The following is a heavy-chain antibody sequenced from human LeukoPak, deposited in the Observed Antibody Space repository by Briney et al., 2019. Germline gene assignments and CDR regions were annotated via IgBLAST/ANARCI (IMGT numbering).Heavy chain of an antibody. CDR1: GGSFSGYY. J-gene: IGHJ4*02. Sequence: SETLSLTCAVYGGSFSGYYWSWIRQPPGKGLEWIGEINHSGSTNYNPSLKSRVTISVDTSKNQFSLKLSSVTAADTAVYYCARGRAPRVPRDIVVVPAAMELNYWGQGTLVTVSS. V-gene: IGHV4-34*01. CDR2: INHSGST. CDR3: ARGRAPRVPRDIVVVPAAMELNY. D-gene: IGHD2-2*01.